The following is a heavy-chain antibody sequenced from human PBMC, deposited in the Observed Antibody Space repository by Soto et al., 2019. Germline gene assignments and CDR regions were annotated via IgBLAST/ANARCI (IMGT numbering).Heavy chain of an antibody. D-gene: IGHD6-19*01. V-gene: IGHV1-2*04. Sequence: ASVKVSCKASGYTFTGYYMHWVRQAPGQGLEWMGWINPNSGGTNYAQKFQGWVTMTRETSISTAYMELSRLRSDDTAVYYCARRRSSGWYTTYYYYYGMDVWGQGTTVTVSS. J-gene: IGHJ6*02. CDR1: GYTFTGYY. CDR2: INPNSGGT. CDR3: ARRRSSGWYTTYYYYYGMDV.